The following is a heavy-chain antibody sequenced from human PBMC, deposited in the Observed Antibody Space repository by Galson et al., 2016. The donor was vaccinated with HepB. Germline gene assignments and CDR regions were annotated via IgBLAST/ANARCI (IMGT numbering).Heavy chain of an antibody. J-gene: IGHJ4*02. CDR1: GYTFTGYY. CDR3: ARDGCSGGSCYDY. CDR2: INPNSGGT. D-gene: IGHD2-15*01. Sequence: SVKVSCKASGYTFTGYYMHWVRQAPGQGLEWMGWINPNSGGTNYARKFQGWVTMTRDTSISTAYMELSRLRSDDTAVYYCARDGCSGGSCYDYWGQGTLVTVSS. V-gene: IGHV1-2*04.